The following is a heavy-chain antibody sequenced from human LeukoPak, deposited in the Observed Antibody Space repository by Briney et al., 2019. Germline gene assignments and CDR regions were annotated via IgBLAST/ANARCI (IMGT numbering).Heavy chain of an antibody. CDR3: AKDTGPSGWSPRDYFDY. V-gene: IGHV3-9*01. Sequence: GGSLRLSCAASGFTFDDYAMHWVRQAPGKGLEWVPGISWNSGSIGYADSVKGRFTISRDNAKNSLYLQMNSLRAEDTALYYCAKDTGPSGWSPRDYFDYWGQGTLVTVSS. D-gene: IGHD6-19*01. CDR1: GFTFDDYA. J-gene: IGHJ4*02. CDR2: ISWNSGSI.